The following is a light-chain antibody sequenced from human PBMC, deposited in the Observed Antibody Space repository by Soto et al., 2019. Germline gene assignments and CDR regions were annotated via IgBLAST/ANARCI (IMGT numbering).Light chain of an antibody. CDR3: QQYGSSPTT. Sequence: ENVLTQSPGNLSLSPGERGTLSCRASQSVGSIYLAWYQQKPGQAPRLLIYGTSKRARGVPDRFSGSGSGADFALTISRLEPEDFAVYYCQQYGSSPTTFGQGTRLEIK. CDR2: GTS. CDR1: QSVGSIY. J-gene: IGKJ5*01. V-gene: IGKV3-20*01.